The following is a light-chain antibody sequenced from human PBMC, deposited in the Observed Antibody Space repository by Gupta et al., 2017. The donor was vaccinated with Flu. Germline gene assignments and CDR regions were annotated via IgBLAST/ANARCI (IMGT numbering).Light chain of an antibody. CDR3: QQYGTSPGIT. CDR1: QTISRYY. CDR2: GAS. J-gene: IGKJ5*01. V-gene: IGKV3-20*01. Sequence: ILLTQSPGTLSLSSGERATLSCRASQTISRYYLAWYHQKPGQAPRLLIYGASNRATGIPDRFSGSGSGTDFTLTISRLEPEDFAVYYCQQYGTSPGITFGQGTRLEIK.